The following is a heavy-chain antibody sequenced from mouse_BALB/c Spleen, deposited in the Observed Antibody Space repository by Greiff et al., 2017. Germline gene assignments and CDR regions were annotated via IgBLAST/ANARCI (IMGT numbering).Heavy chain of an antibody. V-gene: IGHV1-67*01. D-gene: IGHD3-2*02. J-gene: IGHJ2*01. CDR3: ARGGKAYYFDY. CDR1: GYTFTDYA. CDR2: ISTYYGDA. Sequence: VKLQESGAELVRPGVSVKISCKGSGYTFTDYAMHWVKQSHAKSLEWIGVISTYYGDASYNQKFKGKATMTVDKSSSTAYMELARLTSEDSAIYYCARGGKAYYFDYWGQGTTLTVSS.